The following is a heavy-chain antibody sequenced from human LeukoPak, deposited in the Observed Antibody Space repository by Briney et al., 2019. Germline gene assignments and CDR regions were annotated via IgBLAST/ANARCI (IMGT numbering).Heavy chain of an antibody. CDR3: ARGPGYCSSTSCYGTWFDP. J-gene: IGHJ5*02. D-gene: IGHD2-2*01. Sequence: SVKVSCKASGYTFTGYYMHWVRQAPGQGLEWMGRINPNSGGTNYAQKFQGRVTMTRDTSISTAYMELSRLRSDDTAVYYCARGPGYCSSTSCYGTWFDPWGQGTLVTVSS. CDR2: INPNSGGT. CDR1: GYTFTGYY. V-gene: IGHV1-2*06.